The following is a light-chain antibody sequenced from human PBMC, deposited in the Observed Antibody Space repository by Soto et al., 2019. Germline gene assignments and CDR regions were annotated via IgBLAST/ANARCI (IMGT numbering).Light chain of an antibody. V-gene: IGKV1-39*01. CDR3: QQSYSTPT. J-gene: IGKJ5*01. CDR1: QSISSY. CDR2: AAS. Sequence: DIQMTQSPSSLSASVGDRVTITCRASQSISSYLNWYQQKPGKAPKLLIYAASSLQSGLPSRFSGSGAGTDFTLTISSLQPEDFATYYGQQSYSTPTFGQGTRLEIK.